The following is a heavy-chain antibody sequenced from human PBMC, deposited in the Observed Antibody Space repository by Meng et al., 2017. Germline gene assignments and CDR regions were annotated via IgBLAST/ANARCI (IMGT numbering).Heavy chain of an antibody. CDR1: GGSISSYY. V-gene: IGHV4-59*01. CDR3: ARVVVCGGDCYSPLFDY. J-gene: IGHJ4*02. D-gene: IGHD2-21*02. CDR2: IYYSGST. Sequence: GSLRLSCTVSGGSISSYYWSWIRQPPGKGLEWIGYIYYSGSTNYNPSLKSRVTISVDMSKNQFSLKLSSVTAADTAVYYCARVVVCGGDCYSPLFDYWGQGTLVTVSS.